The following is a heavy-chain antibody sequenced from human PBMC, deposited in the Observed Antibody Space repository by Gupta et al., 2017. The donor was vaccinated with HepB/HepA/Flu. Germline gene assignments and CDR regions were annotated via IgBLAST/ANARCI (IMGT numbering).Heavy chain of an antibody. CDR3: ARIRDFVDNPRYYYYDMDV. CDR2: RFSNNEK. D-gene: IGHD1-14*01. CDR1: GFSLSTARVV. Sequence: QVTLKESGPVLVTPTETLTLTCAVSGFSLSTARVVVTWTSQPPGKALEWLAHRFSNNEKYYSKPLKSRRTISKDTSKSQVVLTMTNMAPVETATYYGARIRDFVDNPRYYYYDMDVWGKGTTVTVSS. V-gene: IGHV2-26*01. J-gene: IGHJ6*03.